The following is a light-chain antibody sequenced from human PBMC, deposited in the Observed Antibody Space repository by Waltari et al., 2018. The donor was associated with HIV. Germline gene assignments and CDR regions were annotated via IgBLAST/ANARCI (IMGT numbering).Light chain of an antibody. CDR1: QTISKF. CDR3: QQTNSAPWT. CDR2: SAS. V-gene: IGKV1-39*01. Sequence: DIQMTQSPSSLSASVGDRVTVSCRANQTISKFLKWYQHKPGKAPNLLISSASNLHGGVPSRFGGIRSGTDFALTISSLQPEDVAVYYCQQTNSAPWTFGQGTKIDIK. J-gene: IGKJ1*01.